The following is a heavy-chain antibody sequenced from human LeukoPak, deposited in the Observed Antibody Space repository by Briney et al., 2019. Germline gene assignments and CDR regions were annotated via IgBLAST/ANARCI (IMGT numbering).Heavy chain of an antibody. J-gene: IGHJ5*02. CDR1: GGTFSSYA. CDR2: IIPIFGTA. D-gene: IGHD6-19*01. CDR3: VRGHTPVADTVNWFDP. Sequence: SVKVSCKASGGTFSSYAISWVRQAPGQGLEWMGGIIPIFGTANYAQKFQGRVTITTDESTSTAYMELSSLRSEDTAVYYCVRGHTPVADTVNWFDPWGQGTQVTVSS. V-gene: IGHV1-69*05.